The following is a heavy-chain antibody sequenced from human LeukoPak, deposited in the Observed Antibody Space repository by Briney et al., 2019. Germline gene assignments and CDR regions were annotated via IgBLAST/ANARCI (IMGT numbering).Heavy chain of an antibody. V-gene: IGHV3-43*02. CDR3: AKDIEDHDYGDYLGSFDY. J-gene: IGHJ4*02. CDR2: ISGDGGST. CDR1: GSIFDDYA. Sequence: GGSLTLFCAASGSIFDDYAIHWARQAPGKGLEWVSFISGDGGSTYYADSVKGLFSISRDNSKNSLYLQMNSLRTEDTALYYCAKDIEDHDYGDYLGSFDYWGQGTLVTVSS. D-gene: IGHD4-17*01.